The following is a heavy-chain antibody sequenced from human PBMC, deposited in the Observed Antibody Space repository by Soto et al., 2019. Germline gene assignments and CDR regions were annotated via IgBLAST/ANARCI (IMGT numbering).Heavy chain of an antibody. CDR1: GFTFSSYG. CDR2: IWYDGSNK. CDR3: ARDLAAAGTGGVY. J-gene: IGHJ4*02. V-gene: IGHV3-33*01. D-gene: IGHD6-13*01. Sequence: QVQLVESGGGVVQPGRSLRLSCAASGFTFSSYGMHWVRQAPGKGLEWVAVIWYDGSNKYYADSVKGRFTIARDNSKNTLYLQMNSLRAEDTAVYYCARDLAAAGTGGVYWGQETLVTVSS.